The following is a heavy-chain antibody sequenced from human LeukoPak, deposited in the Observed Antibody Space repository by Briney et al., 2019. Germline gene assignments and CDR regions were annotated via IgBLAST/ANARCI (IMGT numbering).Heavy chain of an antibody. CDR2: ISNDGSHE. CDR3: AKGDLKQWLVKIDC. J-gene: IGHJ4*02. Sequence: PGGSLRLSCAASGFTFSSYGIHWVRQAPGKGLEWVAAISNDGSHESYADSMKGRFTISRDNSKNTLYLQMNSLRVEDTAVYYCAKGDLKQWLVKIDCWGQGTLVTVPS. D-gene: IGHD6-19*01. CDR1: GFTFSSYG. V-gene: IGHV3-30*18.